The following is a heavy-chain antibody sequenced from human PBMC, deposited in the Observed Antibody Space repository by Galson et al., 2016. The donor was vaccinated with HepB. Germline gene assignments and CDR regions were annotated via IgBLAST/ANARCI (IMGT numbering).Heavy chain of an antibody. CDR1: GYTFNIYG. D-gene: IGHD5-12*01. CDR2: ISAYNGDT. CDR3: ARDLRTYSGYDDSDD. V-gene: IGHV1-18*04. Sequence: SVKVSCKASGYTFNIYGISWVRQAPGQGLEWMGWISAYNGDTSYAPKLQGRVTMTTDKPSTTAYMELRSLTSDDTAVYYCARDLRTYSGYDDSDDWGQGTLVTVSS. J-gene: IGHJ4*02.